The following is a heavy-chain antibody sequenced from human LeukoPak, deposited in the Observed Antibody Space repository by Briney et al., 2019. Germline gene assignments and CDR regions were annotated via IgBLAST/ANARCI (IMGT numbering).Heavy chain of an antibody. CDR1: GYTFTSYY. Sequence: ASVKVSCKASGYTFTSYYMHWVRQAPGQGLEWMGIINPSGGSTSYAQKFQGRVTITTDESTSTAYMELSSLRSEDTAVYYCALGGGGSFVVVPAAAGYYFDYWGQGTLVTVSS. V-gene: IGHV1-46*01. CDR2: INPSGGST. CDR3: ALGGGGSFVVVPAAAGYYFDY. J-gene: IGHJ4*02. D-gene: IGHD2-2*01.